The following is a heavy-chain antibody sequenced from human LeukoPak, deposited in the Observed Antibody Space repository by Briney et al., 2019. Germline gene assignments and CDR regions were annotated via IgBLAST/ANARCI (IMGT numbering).Heavy chain of an antibody. J-gene: IGHJ4*02. Sequence: GGSLRLSCAASGFTFSTYNMNWVRQAPGKGLEWLAYITSNINTIYYADSVKGRFTISRDNAKNSLYLQMNSLRAEDTAVYYCARRGAAGLPDYWGQGTLVTVSS. V-gene: IGHV3-48*04. D-gene: IGHD5-18*01. CDR1: GFTFSTYN. CDR2: ITSNINTI. CDR3: ARRGAAGLPDY.